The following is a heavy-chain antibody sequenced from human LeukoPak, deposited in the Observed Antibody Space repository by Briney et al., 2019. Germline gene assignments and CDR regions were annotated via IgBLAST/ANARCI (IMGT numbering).Heavy chain of an antibody. CDR2: ISYDGSNK. CDR3: ARDLPSGYSSGLV. Sequence: GGSLRLSCAVSGFTFSSYGMHWVRQAPGKGLEWVAVISYDGSNKYYADSVKGRFTISRDNSKNTLYLQMNSLRAEDTAVYYCARDLPSGYSSGLVWGQGTLVTVSS. V-gene: IGHV3-30*03. D-gene: IGHD6-19*01. CDR1: GFTFSSYG. J-gene: IGHJ4*02.